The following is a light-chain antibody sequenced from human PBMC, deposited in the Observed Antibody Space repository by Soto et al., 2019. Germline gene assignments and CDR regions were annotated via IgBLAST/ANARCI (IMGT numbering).Light chain of an antibody. CDR1: QGVRSD. J-gene: IGKJ1*01. Sequence: IAMTQSPDTLSVSPGDRATLSCRASQGVRSDLAWYQQKPGQSPRLLIYGASTRAAETPARFSGSGSETEFTLTISSLQSEDFAVYYCQQYNNWPTWTFGQGTKVDIK. V-gene: IGKV3-15*01. CDR3: QQYNNWPTWT. CDR2: GAS.